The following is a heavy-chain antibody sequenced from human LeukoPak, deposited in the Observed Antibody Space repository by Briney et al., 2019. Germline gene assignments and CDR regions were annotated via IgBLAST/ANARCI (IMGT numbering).Heavy chain of an antibody. CDR2: IYSGGST. V-gene: IGHV3-53*01. J-gene: IGHJ4*02. Sequence: GGSLRLSCAASGFTVSSNYMSWVRQAPGKGPEWVSVIYSGGSTYYADSVKGRFTISRHNSKNTLYLQMNSLRAEDTAVYYCAKGEQWLVPLALDYWGQGTLVTVSS. D-gene: IGHD6-19*01. CDR3: AKGEQWLVPLALDY. CDR1: GFTVSSNY.